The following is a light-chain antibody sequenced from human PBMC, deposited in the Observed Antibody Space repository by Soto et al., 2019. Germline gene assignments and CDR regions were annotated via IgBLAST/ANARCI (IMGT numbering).Light chain of an antibody. CDR3: QQYNNWPPWT. V-gene: IGKV3-15*01. Sequence: EIVMTQSPATLSVSPGERATLSCRASQRVSSNLAWYQQKPGQAPRLLIYGASTRATGIPARFSGSGSETEFTLTISSLKSEDFAGYYCQQYNNWPPWTFGQGTKFEIK. CDR2: GAS. CDR1: QRVSSN. J-gene: IGKJ1*01.